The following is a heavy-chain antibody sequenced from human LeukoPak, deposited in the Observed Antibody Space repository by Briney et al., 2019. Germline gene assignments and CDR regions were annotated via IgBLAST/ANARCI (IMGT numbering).Heavy chain of an antibody. CDR3: VRSTAVLPFDY. D-gene: IGHD6-6*01. CDR1: GFTLSDYW. J-gene: IGHJ4*02. Sequence: GGSLRLSCAASGFTLSDYWMHWARKGLGRGWVWVSRINPDGSSTNDADFVKGRFTISRDNAKNTLNLQMNSLRAEDTAVYYCVRSTAVLPFDYWGQGIPVTVSS. CDR2: INPDGSST. V-gene: IGHV3-74*01.